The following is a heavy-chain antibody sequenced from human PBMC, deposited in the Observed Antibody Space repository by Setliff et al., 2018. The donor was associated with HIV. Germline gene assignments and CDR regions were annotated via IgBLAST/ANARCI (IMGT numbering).Heavy chain of an antibody. CDR3: ARDPTLAPYSSSWAPYYMDV. CDR2: ISYDGSNK. CDR1: GFTVSSYA. D-gene: IGHD6-13*01. V-gene: IGHV3-30*09. Sequence: GGSLRLSCAASGFTVSSYAMHWVRQAPGEGLEWVAVISYDGSNKYYADSVKGRFAISRDNSKNTLYLQMNSLRAEDTAVYYCARDPTLAPYSSSWAPYYMDVWGKGTTVTVSS. J-gene: IGHJ6*03.